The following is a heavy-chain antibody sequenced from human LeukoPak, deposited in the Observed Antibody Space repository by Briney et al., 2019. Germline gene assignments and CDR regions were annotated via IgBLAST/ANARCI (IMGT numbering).Heavy chain of an antibody. J-gene: IGHJ6*03. CDR2: INHSGST. CDR1: GGSFSGYY. CDR3: ERGRSSSWLYYYYMDV. D-gene: IGHD6-13*01. V-gene: IGHV4-34*01. Sequence: SETLSLTCAVYGGSFSGYYWSWIRQPPGKGLEWIGEINHSGSTNYNPSLKSRVTISVDTSKNQFSLKLSSVTAADTAVYYCERGRSSSWLYYYYMDVWGKGTTVTVSS.